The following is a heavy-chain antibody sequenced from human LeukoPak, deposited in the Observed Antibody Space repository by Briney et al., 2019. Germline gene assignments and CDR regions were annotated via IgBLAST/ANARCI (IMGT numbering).Heavy chain of an antibody. J-gene: IGHJ5*02. Sequence: SETLSLTCTVSGGSISSYYWSWIRQPAGKGLEGIGRIYTSGSTNYTPSRKSRVTMSVDTSKNQFSLKLSYVPAADTAVYYCARDLGLSFRAGDWFDPWGQGTLVTVSS. D-gene: IGHD3-16*01. CDR2: IYTSGST. CDR3: ARDLGLSFRAGDWFDP. V-gene: IGHV4-4*07. CDR1: GGSISSYY.